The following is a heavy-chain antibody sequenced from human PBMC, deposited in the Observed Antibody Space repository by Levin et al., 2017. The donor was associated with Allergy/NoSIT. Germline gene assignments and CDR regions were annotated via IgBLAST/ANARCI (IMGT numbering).Heavy chain of an antibody. Sequence: GGSLRLSCAASGFSLSNHYMSWVRQAPGKGLEWVANIKQDGSAKYYVDSVKGRFTISRDNAKNSVYLQLNSLRAEDTGLYYCAREGDAFDIWGQGTLVTVSS. CDR2: IKQDGSAK. V-gene: IGHV3-7*01. CDR1: GFSLSNHY. J-gene: IGHJ3*02. CDR3: AREGDAFDI.